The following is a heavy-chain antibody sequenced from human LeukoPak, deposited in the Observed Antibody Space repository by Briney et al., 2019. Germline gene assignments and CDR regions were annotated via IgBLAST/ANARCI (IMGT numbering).Heavy chain of an antibody. V-gene: IGHV1-69*13. CDR3: ARGPIYSSGWYLPKYNWFDP. J-gene: IGHJ5*02. CDR1: GGTFRSYA. D-gene: IGHD6-19*01. Sequence: GASVKVSCKASGGTFRSYAISWVRQAHGKGLEWMGGIIPIFGTANYAQKFQGRVTITADESTSTAYMELSSLRSEDTAVYYCARGPIYSSGWYLPKYNWFDPWGQGTLVTVSS. CDR2: IIPIFGTA.